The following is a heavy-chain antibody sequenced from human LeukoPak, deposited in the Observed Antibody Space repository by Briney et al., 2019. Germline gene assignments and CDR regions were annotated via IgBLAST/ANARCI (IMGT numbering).Heavy chain of an antibody. D-gene: IGHD3-22*01. J-gene: IGHJ5*02. Sequence: ASVKVSCKASGYTFTSYGIGWVRQAPGQGLEWMGWISAYNGNTNYAQKLQGRVTMTTDTSTSTAYMELRSLRSDDTAVYYCARVKYDRSSFDPWGQGTLVTVSS. CDR3: ARVKYDRSSFDP. CDR1: GYTFTSYG. V-gene: IGHV1-18*01. CDR2: ISAYNGNT.